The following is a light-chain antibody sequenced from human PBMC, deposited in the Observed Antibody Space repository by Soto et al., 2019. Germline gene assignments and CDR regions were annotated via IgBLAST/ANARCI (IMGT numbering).Light chain of an antibody. J-gene: IGKJ1*01. CDR2: AAS. V-gene: IGKV1-39*01. CDR3: QQTHTAPWT. Sequence: DIQMTQSPSSLSASVGDRVTITCRASQAVSNFVAWYQHRPGMAPKVLMYAASTLQTGVSSRFIGSGAGTDFTLTISRLLPEDFATYSCQQTHTAPWTFGQGTRG. CDR1: QAVSNF.